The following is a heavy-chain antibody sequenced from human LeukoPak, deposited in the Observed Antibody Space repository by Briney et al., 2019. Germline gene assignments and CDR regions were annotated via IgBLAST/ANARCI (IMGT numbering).Heavy chain of an antibody. Sequence: GGSLRLSCAASGFTFSSYSMNWVRQAPGKGLEWVSSISSSSSYIYYADSVKGRFTISRDNAKNSLYLQMNSLRAEDTAVYYCAREVRSCSSTSCYEADYYYYGMDVWGQGTTVTVSS. CDR2: ISSSSSYI. V-gene: IGHV3-21*01. J-gene: IGHJ6*02. CDR1: GFTFSSYS. D-gene: IGHD2-2*01. CDR3: AREVRSCSSTSCYEADYYYYGMDV.